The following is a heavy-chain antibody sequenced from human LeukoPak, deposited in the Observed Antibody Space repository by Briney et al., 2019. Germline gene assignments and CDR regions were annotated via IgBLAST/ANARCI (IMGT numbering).Heavy chain of an antibody. Sequence: GGSLRLSCAASGFTFSGYAMSWVRQAPGKGLEWVSAISGSGGSTYYADSVKGRFTISRDNSKNTLYLQMNSLRAEDTAVYYCAKSYDSSGYYRSYFDYWGQGTLVTVSS. D-gene: IGHD3-22*01. J-gene: IGHJ4*02. CDR3: AKSYDSSGYYRSYFDY. V-gene: IGHV3-23*01. CDR1: GFTFSGYA. CDR2: ISGSGGST.